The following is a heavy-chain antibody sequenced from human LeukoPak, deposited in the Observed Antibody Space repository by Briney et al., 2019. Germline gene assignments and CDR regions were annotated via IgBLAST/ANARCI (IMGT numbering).Heavy chain of an antibody. V-gene: IGHV3-48*03. CDR3: AELSITMIGGV. CDR2: ISSSGSTI. J-gene: IGHJ6*04. CDR1: GFTFSSYE. D-gene: IGHD3-10*02. Sequence: GGFLRLSCAASGFTFSSYEMNWVRQAPGKGLEWVSYISSSGSTIYYADSVKGRFTISRDNAKNSLYLQMNSLRAEDTAVYYCAELSITMIGGVWGKGTTVTISS.